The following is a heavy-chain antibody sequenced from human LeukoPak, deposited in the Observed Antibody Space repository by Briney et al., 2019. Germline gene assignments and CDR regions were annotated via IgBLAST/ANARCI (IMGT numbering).Heavy chain of an antibody. Sequence: GGSLRLSCAASGFTFSTFAMIWVRQPPGKGLEWVSSIFPSGDEIHYADSVKGRFTISRDSAKNSLYLQMNSLRAEDTAVYYCAELGITMIGGVWGKGTTVTISS. D-gene: IGHD3-10*02. J-gene: IGHJ6*04. CDR1: GFTFSTFA. CDR2: IFPSGDEI. V-gene: IGHV3-21*01. CDR3: AELGITMIGGV.